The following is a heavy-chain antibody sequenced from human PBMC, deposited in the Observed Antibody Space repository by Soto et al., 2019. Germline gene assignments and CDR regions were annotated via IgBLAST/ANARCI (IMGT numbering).Heavy chain of an antibody. CDR2: FDPEDGET. D-gene: IGHD3-22*01. CDR3: ATSANYYDSSGYSYYFDY. CDR1: GYTLTELS. V-gene: IGHV1-24*01. J-gene: IGHJ4*02. Sequence: AAVKVSCKVSGYTLTELSMHWVRQAPGKGLEWMGGFDPEDGETIYAQKFQGRVTMTEDTSTDTAYMELSSLRSEDTAVYYGATSANYYDSSGYSYYFDYWGQGTMVTVYS.